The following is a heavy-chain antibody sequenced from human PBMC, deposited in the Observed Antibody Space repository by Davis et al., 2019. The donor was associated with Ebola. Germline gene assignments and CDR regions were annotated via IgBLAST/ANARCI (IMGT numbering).Heavy chain of an antibody. J-gene: IGHJ4*02. CDR2: IYSGGST. CDR3: ARVRGRWELSFYY. Sequence: GESLKISCAASGFTVSSNYMSWVRQAPGKGLEWVSVIYSGGSTYYADSVKGRFTISRDNSKNTLYLQMNSLRAEDTAVYYCARVRGRWELSFYYWGQGTLVTVSS. V-gene: IGHV3-66*01. D-gene: IGHD1-26*01. CDR1: GFTVSSNY.